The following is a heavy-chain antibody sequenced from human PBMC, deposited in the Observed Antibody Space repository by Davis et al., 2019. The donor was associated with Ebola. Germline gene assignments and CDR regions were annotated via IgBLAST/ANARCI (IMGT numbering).Heavy chain of an antibody. CDR2: IYPGDYDT. D-gene: IGHD3-3*02. CDR3: ARRGGWSGAFLDY. V-gene: IGHV5-51*01. CDR1: GYTFTTYW. J-gene: IGHJ4*02. Sequence: GESLKISCKGSGYTFTTYWIGWVRQMPGKGLEWMGIIYPGDYDTRYSPSFQGPVTISADKSISTAYLQWSSLKASDTAMYYCARRGGWSGAFLDYWGQGTLVTVSS.